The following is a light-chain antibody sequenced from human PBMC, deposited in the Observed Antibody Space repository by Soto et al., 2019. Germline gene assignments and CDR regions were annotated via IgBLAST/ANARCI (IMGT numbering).Light chain of an antibody. CDR3: QQYGRSPRT. Sequence: ETLLTQSPGTLSLSRGERATLSCRASQNVNSNYLAWYQQKPGQAPRLLIYGASSRATGIPDRFSGSGSGTDFILTISRLEPDDFAVYYCQQYGRSPRTFGQGTKVDIK. V-gene: IGKV3-20*01. CDR2: GAS. CDR1: QNVNSNY. J-gene: IGKJ1*01.